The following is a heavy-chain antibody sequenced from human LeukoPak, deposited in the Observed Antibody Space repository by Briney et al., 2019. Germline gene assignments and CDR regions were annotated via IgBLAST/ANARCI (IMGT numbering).Heavy chain of an antibody. J-gene: IGHJ2*01. CDR1: GFPFSSYS. CDR2: ISSSFKTI. CDR3: ARDRYGDSVALDFWYFDL. Sequence: GGSLRLSCTASGFPFSSYSMNWVRQAPGKGLEWISYISSSFKTIYYADSVRGRFTISRDSGKTSLFLQMTSLRDEDTAVYYCARDRYGDSVALDFWYFDLWGRGTLVTVSS. V-gene: IGHV3-48*02. D-gene: IGHD4-17*01.